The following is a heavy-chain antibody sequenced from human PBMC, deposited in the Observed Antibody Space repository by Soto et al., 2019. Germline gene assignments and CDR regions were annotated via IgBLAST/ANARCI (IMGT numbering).Heavy chain of an antibody. Sequence: QVQLVQSGAELKKPGASVKVSCKASGYTFSNYDMNWVRQATGQGPEWIGWVNPNNGDTGYAQKFXGXVXVTTDISTTTAYMELTSLRSEDTAIYSCAKVSRKGSAIDFDYWGQGTLITVSS. J-gene: IGHJ4*02. V-gene: IGHV1-8*01. CDR3: AKVSRKGSAIDFDY. CDR1: GYTFSNYD. D-gene: IGHD3-10*01. CDR2: VNPNNGDT.